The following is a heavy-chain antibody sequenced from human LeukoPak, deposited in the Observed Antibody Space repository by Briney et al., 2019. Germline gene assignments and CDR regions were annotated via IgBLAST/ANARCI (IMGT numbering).Heavy chain of an antibody. Sequence: GEFLKISRTASGFTFGDYAMSWFRQAPGKGLEWVGFIRSKAYGGTTEYAASVKGRFTISRDDSKSIAYLQMNSLKTEDTAVYYCTRSLYGDYVFNWGQGTLVTVSS. CDR1: GFTFGDYA. V-gene: IGHV3-49*03. CDR2: IRSKAYGGTT. D-gene: IGHD4-17*01. CDR3: TRSLYGDYVFN. J-gene: IGHJ4*02.